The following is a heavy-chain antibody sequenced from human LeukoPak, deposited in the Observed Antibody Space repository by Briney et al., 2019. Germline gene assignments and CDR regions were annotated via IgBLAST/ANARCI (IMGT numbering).Heavy chain of an antibody. CDR2: IYYSGST. D-gene: IGHD3-10*01. Sequence: SKTLSLTCTVSGGSISSGDYYWSWIRQPPGKGLEWIGYIYYSGSTYYNPSLKSRVTISVDTSKNQFSLKLSSMTAADTAVYYCARAGRYGSGSYYNGNWFDPWGQGTLVTVSS. CDR3: ARAGRYGSGSYYNGNWFDP. CDR1: GGSISSGDYY. V-gene: IGHV4-30-4*08. J-gene: IGHJ5*02.